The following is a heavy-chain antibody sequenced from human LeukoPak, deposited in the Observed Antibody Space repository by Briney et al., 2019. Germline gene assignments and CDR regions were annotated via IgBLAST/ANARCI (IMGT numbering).Heavy chain of an antibody. J-gene: IGHJ4*02. D-gene: IGHD1/OR15-1a*01. CDR3: AENSALEY. CDR1: GFTFSSYA. Sequence: GRSLRLSCAASGFTFSSYAMHWVRQAPGKGLEWVAVISYDGSNKYYADSVKGRFTISRDNSKNTLYLQMNSLRAEDTAVYYCAENSALEYWVQGTLVTVSS. CDR2: ISYDGSNK. V-gene: IGHV3-30-3*01.